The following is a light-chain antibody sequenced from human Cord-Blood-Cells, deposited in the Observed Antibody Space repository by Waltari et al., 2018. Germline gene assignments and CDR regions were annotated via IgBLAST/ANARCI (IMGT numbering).Light chain of an antibody. CDR2: AES. Sequence: DIQMTQSPSSLSASVGDRVTITCRASQSISSYLNCYQQKPGKAPKRLIYAESSLKSGVPSRFSGSGSGTEFTLTISSLQPEDFATYYCQQSYSTPYSFGQGTKLEIK. V-gene: IGKV1-39*01. CDR1: QSISSY. J-gene: IGKJ2*03. CDR3: QQSYSTPYS.